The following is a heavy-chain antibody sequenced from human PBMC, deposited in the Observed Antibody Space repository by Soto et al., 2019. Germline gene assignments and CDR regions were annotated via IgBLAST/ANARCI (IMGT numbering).Heavy chain of an antibody. CDR3: ATPGGYCSGGSCYYY. CDR1: GLTFSSYA. J-gene: IGHJ4*02. CDR2: ISGSGGST. V-gene: IGHV3-23*01. D-gene: IGHD2-15*01. Sequence: GGSLRLSCAASGLTFSSYAMSWVRQAPGKGLEWVSAISGSGGSTYYADSVKGRFTISRDNSKNTLYLQMNSLRAEDTAVYYCATPGGYCSGGSCYYYWGQGTLVTVSS.